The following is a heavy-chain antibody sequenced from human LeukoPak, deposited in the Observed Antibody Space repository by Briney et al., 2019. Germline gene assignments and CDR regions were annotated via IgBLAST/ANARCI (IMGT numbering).Heavy chain of an antibody. CDR1: GFTFSSYG. J-gene: IGHJ4*02. V-gene: IGHV3-23*01. D-gene: IGHD3-10*01. CDR3: AKDDAWLRFGE. Sequence: GGSLRLSCAVSGFTFSSYGMSWVRQAPGKGLEWVSATSGSGGSTYYADSVKGRFTISRDNSKNTLYLQMNSLRAEDTAVYYCAKDDAWLRFGEWSQGTLVTVSS. CDR2: TSGSGGST.